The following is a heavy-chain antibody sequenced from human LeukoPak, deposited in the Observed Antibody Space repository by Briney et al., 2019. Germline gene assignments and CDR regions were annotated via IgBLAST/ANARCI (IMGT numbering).Heavy chain of an antibody. CDR1: GFTFSNYA. Sequence: GGSLRLSCAAPGFTFSNYAMTWVRQAPGKGLEWVSAISSSGGSTYYGDSVKGRFTISRDNSKNTLYLQMNSLRAEDTAVYYCAKVPGASFYYYYYMDVWGKGTTVTVSS. V-gene: IGHV3-23*01. CDR2: ISSSGGST. J-gene: IGHJ6*03. D-gene: IGHD3-16*02. CDR3: AKVPGASFYYYYYMDV.